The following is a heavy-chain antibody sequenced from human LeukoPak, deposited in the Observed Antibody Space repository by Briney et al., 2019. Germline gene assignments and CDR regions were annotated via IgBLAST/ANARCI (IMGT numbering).Heavy chain of an antibody. V-gene: IGHV3-30*04. J-gene: IGHJ5*02. CDR1: GFTFSSYA. CDR2: ISYDGRNK. Sequence: GGSLRLSCAASGFTFSSYAMHWVRQAPGKGLEWVAVISYDGRNKYYADSVKGRFTISRDNSKNTLYLQMNSLRAEDTAVYYCARDLDQGVPAAWFDPWGQGTLVTVSS. CDR3: ARDLDQGVPAAWFDP. D-gene: IGHD2-2*01.